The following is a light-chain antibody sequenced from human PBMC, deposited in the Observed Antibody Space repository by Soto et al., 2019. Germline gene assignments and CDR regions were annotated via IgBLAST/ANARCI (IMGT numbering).Light chain of an antibody. J-gene: IGLJ1*01. Sequence: QSVLTQPASVSGSPGQSITISCTGTNSDVGGYNYVSWFQLHPGKAPKLIIYQVNYRPSGVSDRFSGSKSGNTASLTISGLQAEDEADYYCSSYTTSSSPYVFGTGTKVTVL. CDR1: NSDVGGYNY. CDR3: SSYTTSSSPYV. CDR2: QVN. V-gene: IGLV2-14*01.